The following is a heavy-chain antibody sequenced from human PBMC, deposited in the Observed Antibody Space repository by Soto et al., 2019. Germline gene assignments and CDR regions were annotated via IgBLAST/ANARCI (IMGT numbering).Heavy chain of an antibody. CDR1: GFTFSRYW. J-gene: IGHJ5*02. D-gene: IGHD3-3*01. Sequence: GSLRLSCAASGFTFSRYWMSWVRQAPRKGLEWVANIKQDGSEKYYVDSVKGRFTISRDNSKNTLYLQMNSLRAEDTAVYYCAKIRRFLEWLLSKTNWFDPWGQGTLVTVSS. CDR2: IKQDGSEK. CDR3: AKIRRFLEWLLSKTNWFDP. V-gene: IGHV3-7*03.